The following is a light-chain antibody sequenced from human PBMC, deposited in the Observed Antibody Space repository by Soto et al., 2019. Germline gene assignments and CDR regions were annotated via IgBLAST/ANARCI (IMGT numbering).Light chain of an antibody. CDR2: GAS. CDR3: QQYNNWPRT. CDR1: QSVSSN. V-gene: IGKV3-15*01. Sequence: EIVMKQSPATLSVSPGERATLSFRASQSVSSNLAWYQQKPGQAPRLLIYGASTRATGIPARFSGSGSGTEFTLTISSLQSEDFAVYYCQQYNNWPRTFGQGTKV. J-gene: IGKJ1*01.